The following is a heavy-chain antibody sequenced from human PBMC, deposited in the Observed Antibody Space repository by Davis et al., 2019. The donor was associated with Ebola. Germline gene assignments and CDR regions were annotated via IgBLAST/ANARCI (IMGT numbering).Heavy chain of an antibody. D-gene: IGHD1-14*01. CDR1: GFTFSDYY. Sequence: PGGSLRLSCAASGFTFSDYYMSWIRQAPGKGLEWISYISIGGKNIHYADSVKGRFTVSRDNAKNSLYLQMNSLRVEDTAVYYCVRESRVRYGDIWGRGTVVTVSS. CDR3: VRESRVRYGDI. CDR2: ISIGGKNI. V-gene: IGHV3-11*01. J-gene: IGHJ3*02.